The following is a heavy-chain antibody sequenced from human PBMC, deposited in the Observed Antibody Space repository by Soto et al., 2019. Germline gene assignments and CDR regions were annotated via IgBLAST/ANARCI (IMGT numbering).Heavy chain of an antibody. CDR3: AHRGYMYGNWDHGYFDY. CDR1: GFSLTTSGVG. J-gene: IGHJ4*02. Sequence: ESGPTRVKPTQTLALTCTFSGFSLTTSGVGVGWIRKTPGKALEWLAVIYWDDDKRYNPSLKNRLTITKDTSKNQVVLIMADMDPVDTATYFCAHRGYMYGNWDHGYFDYWGQGTLVTVSS. D-gene: IGHD5-18*01. V-gene: IGHV2-5*02. CDR2: IYWDDDK.